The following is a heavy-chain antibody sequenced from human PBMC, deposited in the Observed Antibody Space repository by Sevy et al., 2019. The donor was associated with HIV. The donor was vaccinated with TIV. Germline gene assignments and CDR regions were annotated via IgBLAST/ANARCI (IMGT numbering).Heavy chain of an antibody. CDR1: GFTFITYD. CDR3: TRSGGYSDYGMDV. Sequence: GGSLRLSCAASGFTFITYDMHWVRHVTGKGLEWVSGVGPAGDTFYPGSEKGRFTISRENAKNSLYLQMNNLRAGDTAVYYCTRSGGYSDYGMDVWGQGTTVTVSS. J-gene: IGHJ6*02. D-gene: IGHD5-12*01. CDR2: VGPAGDT. V-gene: IGHV3-13*01.